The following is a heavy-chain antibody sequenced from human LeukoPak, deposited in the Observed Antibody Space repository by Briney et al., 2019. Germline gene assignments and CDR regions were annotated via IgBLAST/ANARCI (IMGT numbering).Heavy chain of an antibody. V-gene: IGHV3-48*01. J-gene: IGHJ6*03. CDR2: ISSSSSTR. CDR1: GFAFSSYT. CDR3: AKELSGSDLRNYYDHYMDV. D-gene: IGHD1-26*01. Sequence: PGGSLRLSCAASGFAFSSYTMNWVRQAPGKGLEWVSYISSSSSTRYYADSVKGRFTISRDNAKNSLYLQMNSLRAEDTAVYYCAKELSGSDLRNYYDHYMDVWGKGTTVTVSS.